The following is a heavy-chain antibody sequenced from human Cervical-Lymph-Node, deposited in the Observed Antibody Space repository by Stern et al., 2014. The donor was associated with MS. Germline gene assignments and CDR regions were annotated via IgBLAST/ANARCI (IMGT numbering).Heavy chain of an antibody. D-gene: IGHD3-3*01. CDR2: INSGGDST. CDR1: GFTFSNYA. CDR3: AKGGTIFGVERRFDP. J-gene: IGHJ5*02. V-gene: IGHV3-23*04. Sequence: EVQLVESGGGLVQPGGSLRLSCAASGFTFSNYAMTWVRQAPGKGLEWVSGINSGGDSTYYADSVKGRFTISRDNSKNTLYVQMNSLRVEDTAVYYCAKGGTIFGVERRFDPWGQGTLVTVSS.